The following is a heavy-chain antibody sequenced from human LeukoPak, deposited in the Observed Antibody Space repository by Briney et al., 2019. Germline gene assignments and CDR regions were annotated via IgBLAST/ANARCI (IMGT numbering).Heavy chain of an antibody. CDR1: GVTFSSYA. Sequence: GASLRLSCAPSGVTFSSYAMSWVRQAPGKGLEWVSAISGTGGRIYYGDSVKGRFTISRDNSKNTLYLQMNSLRAEDTAIYYCAKDRYGDSGGYFDLWGRGTLVTVSS. D-gene: IGHD4-17*01. CDR2: ISGTGGRI. V-gene: IGHV3-23*01. J-gene: IGHJ2*01. CDR3: AKDRYGDSGGYFDL.